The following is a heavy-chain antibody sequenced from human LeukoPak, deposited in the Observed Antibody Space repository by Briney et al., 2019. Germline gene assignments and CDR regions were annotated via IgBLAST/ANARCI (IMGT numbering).Heavy chain of an antibody. CDR1: GFTFSSSW. CDR3: ARVDNWNGWFDP. D-gene: IGHD1-1*01. Sequence: GGSLRLSCAASGFTFSSSWMHRVRQAPGKGLVWVSCINSDGSTTSYADSVKGRFTISRDNAKNTLYLQMNSLRAEDTALYYCARVDNWNGWFDPWGQGTLVTVSS. J-gene: IGHJ5*02. V-gene: IGHV3-74*01. CDR2: INSDGSTT.